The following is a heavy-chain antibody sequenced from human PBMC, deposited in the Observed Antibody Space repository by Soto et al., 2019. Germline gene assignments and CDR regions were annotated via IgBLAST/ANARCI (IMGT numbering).Heavy chain of an antibody. CDR1: GFTFDDYA. CDR3: VKDSESSGYLTHLDY. D-gene: IGHD3-22*01. Sequence: GGSVRLSCVAPGFTFDDYAIHWVRQTPGKGLEWVSGLTWNGEVLGYADSVKGRFTISRDNAKNSLYLEMNSLRPEDTALYYCVKDSESSGYLTHLDYWGQGTLVTVS. J-gene: IGHJ4*02. CDR2: LTWNGEVL. V-gene: IGHV3-9*01.